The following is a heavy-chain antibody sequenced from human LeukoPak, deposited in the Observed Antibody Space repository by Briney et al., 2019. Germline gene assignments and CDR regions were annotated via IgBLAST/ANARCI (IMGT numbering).Heavy chain of an antibody. J-gene: IGHJ3*02. V-gene: IGHV1-2*02. Sequence: ASVKVSCKASGYTFTGYYMHWVRQAPGQGLEWMGWINPNSGGTNYAQKFQGRVTMTRGTSISTAYMELSRLRSDDTAVYYCARSRPGLHDAFDIWGQGTMVTVSS. CDR1: GYTFTGYY. CDR3: ARSRPGLHDAFDI. D-gene: IGHD1-14*01. CDR2: INPNSGGT.